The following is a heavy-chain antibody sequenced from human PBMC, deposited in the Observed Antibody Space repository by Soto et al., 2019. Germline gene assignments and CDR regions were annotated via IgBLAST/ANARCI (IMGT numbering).Heavy chain of an antibody. D-gene: IGHD3-22*01. CDR3: AKDEGGYYESIGYSDY. CDR2: ISYDGSEK. Sequence: SGGSLRLSCAASGFIFSTYGMQWVRQAPGKGLEWVALISYDGSEKHYAFSVKGRFTVSRDNSESTLYLQMNGLRAEDTALYYCAKDEGGYYESIGYSDYWGQGTLVTVSS. V-gene: IGHV3-30*18. CDR1: GFIFSTYG. J-gene: IGHJ4*02.